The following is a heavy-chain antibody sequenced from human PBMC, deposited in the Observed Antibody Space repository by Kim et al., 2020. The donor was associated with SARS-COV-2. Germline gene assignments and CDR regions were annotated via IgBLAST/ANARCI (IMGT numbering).Heavy chain of an antibody. V-gene: IGHV3-53*01. Sequence: TYDEDSVKGRLTISRDNSKNTLYLQMNSLRAEDTAVYYCAREMATILDYWGQGTLVTVSS. J-gene: IGHJ4*02. CDR3: AREMATILDY. D-gene: IGHD5-12*01. CDR2: T.